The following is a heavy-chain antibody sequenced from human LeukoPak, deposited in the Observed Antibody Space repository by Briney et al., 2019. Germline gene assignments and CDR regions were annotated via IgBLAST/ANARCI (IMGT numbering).Heavy chain of an antibody. CDR3: ARRGSYCSSTSCYAPEGDAFDI. CDR2: IYYSGST. V-gene: IGHV4-59*12. D-gene: IGHD2-2*01. CDR1: GGSLSSYY. J-gene: IGHJ3*02. Sequence: PSETLSLTCTVSGGSLSSYYWSWIRQPPGKGLEWIWDIYYSGSTNYNPSLKSRVTISVDTSKNQFSLKMSSVTAADTGLYYCARRGSYCSSTSCYAPEGDAFDIWGQGTMVTVSS.